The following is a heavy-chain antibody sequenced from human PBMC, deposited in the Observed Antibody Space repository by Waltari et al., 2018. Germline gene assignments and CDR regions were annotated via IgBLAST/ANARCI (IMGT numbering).Heavy chain of an antibody. CDR2: FDPEDGEK. Sequence: QVQLVQSGAEVKKPGASVKVSCKVSGYTLTELSLHWVRQAPGKGLEWMGGFDPEDGEKIYAQKFQGRVTMTEDTSTDTAYMELSSLRSEDTAVYYCATGDVCTNGVCRAGMDVWGQGTTVTVSS. V-gene: IGHV1-24*01. D-gene: IGHD2-8*01. CDR3: ATGDVCTNGVCRAGMDV. J-gene: IGHJ6*02. CDR1: GYTLTELS.